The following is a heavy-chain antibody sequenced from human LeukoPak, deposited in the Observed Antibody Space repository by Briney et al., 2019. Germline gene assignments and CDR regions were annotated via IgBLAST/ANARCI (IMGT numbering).Heavy chain of an antibody. J-gene: IGHJ6*03. CDR2: ISSSSSYI. V-gene: IGHV3-21*01. CDR3: ARDQWLHRDTLYYYYYYMDV. Sequence: PGGSLRLSCAASGFTFSSYEMNWVRQAPGKGLEWVSSISSSSSYIYYADSVKGRFTISRDNAKNSLYLQMNSLRAEDTAVYYCARDQWLHRDTLYYYYYYMDVWGKGTTVTVSS. CDR1: GFTFSSYE. D-gene: IGHD6-19*01.